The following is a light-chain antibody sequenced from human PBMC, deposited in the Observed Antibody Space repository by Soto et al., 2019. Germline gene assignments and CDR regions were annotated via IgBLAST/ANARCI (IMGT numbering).Light chain of an antibody. CDR1: QSIGGNF. V-gene: IGKV3D-20*02. J-gene: IGKJ5*01. CDR2: GAS. CDR3: QQRGNWPIT. Sequence: EIVLTQSPGTLSLSPGEGATLSCRASQSIGGNFLAWYQQRRGQAPRLLIHGASNRATGIPDRVSGSGSGTDVTLTITSLATEDFAVYDGQQRGNWPITFGQGTRLEIK.